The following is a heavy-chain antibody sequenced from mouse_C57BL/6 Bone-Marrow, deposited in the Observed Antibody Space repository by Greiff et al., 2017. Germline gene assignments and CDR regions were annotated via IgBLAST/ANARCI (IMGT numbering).Heavy chain of an antibody. CDR3: SRKVTTVLATKYFDV. J-gene: IGHJ1*03. CDR2: ISGGGGNT. Sequence: EVMLVESGGGLVKPGGSLKLSCAASGFTFSSYTMSWVRQTPEKRLQWVAAISGGGGNTYYPARVKGRFTLSRDNDKNILYLQMSRLRSEDTALYYCSRKVTTVLATKYFDVWGTGTTVTVSS. D-gene: IGHD1-1*01. CDR1: GFTFSSYT. V-gene: IGHV5-9*01.